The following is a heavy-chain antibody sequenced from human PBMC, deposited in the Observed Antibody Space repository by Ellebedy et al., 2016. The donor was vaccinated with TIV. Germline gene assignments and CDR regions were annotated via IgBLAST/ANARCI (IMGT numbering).Heavy chain of an antibody. Sequence: GESLKISXAASGFTFSSYAMSWVRQAPGRGLEWVSAISAGGGSTYYADSVKGRFTISRDNSKNTLYLQMNSLRAEDTAVYYCARGGYYDSSGYYYRDDMDYWGQGTLVTVSS. J-gene: IGHJ4*02. V-gene: IGHV3-23*01. CDR3: ARGGYYDSSGYYYRDDMDY. CDR1: GFTFSSYA. D-gene: IGHD3-22*01. CDR2: ISAGGGST.